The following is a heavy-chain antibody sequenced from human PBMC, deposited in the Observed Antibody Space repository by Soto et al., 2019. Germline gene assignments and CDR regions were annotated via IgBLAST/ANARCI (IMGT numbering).Heavy chain of an antibody. CDR2: IYYSGST. CDR3: ARGLGATHDY. CDR1: GGSISSGGYY. V-gene: IGHV4-31*03. D-gene: IGHD1-26*01. Sequence: SETLSLTSTVSGGSISSGGYYWSWIRQHPGKGLEWIGYIYYSGSTYYNPSLQSRVTISVDTSKNQFSLKLSSVTAADTAVYYCARGLGATHDYWGQGTLVTVS. J-gene: IGHJ4*02.